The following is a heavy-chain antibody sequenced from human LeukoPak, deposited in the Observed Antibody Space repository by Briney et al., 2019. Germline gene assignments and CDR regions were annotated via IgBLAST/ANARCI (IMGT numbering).Heavy chain of an antibody. CDR2: IYYSGST. Sequence: PSETLSLTCTVSGGSISSSSYYWGWIRQPPGKGLGWIGSIYYSGSTYYNPSLKSRVTISVDTSKNQFSLKLSSVTAADTAVYYCARLRTAVAVFDYWGQGTLVTVSS. CDR1: GGSISSSSYY. J-gene: IGHJ4*02. CDR3: ARLRTAVAVFDY. V-gene: IGHV4-39*01. D-gene: IGHD6-19*01.